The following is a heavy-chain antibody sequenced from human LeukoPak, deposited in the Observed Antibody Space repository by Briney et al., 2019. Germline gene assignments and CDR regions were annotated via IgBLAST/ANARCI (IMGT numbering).Heavy chain of an antibody. CDR2: IYTSGST. J-gene: IGHJ6*02. D-gene: IGHD3-22*01. CDR3: ARSKKYYYDSRGLGGMDV. Sequence: SETLSLTCTVSGGSISSYYWSWIRQPAGKGLEWTGRIYTSGSTNYNPSLKSRVTMSVDTSKNQFSLKLSSVTAADTAVYYCARSKKYYYDSRGLGGMDVWGQGTTVTVSS. V-gene: IGHV4-4*07. CDR1: GGSISSYY.